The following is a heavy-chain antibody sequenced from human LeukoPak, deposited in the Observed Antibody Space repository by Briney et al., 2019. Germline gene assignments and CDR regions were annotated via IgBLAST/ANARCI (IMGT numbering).Heavy chain of an antibody. J-gene: IGHJ6*03. CDR1: GGSMNNYY. V-gene: IGHV4-4*07. CDR3: ARGVYYCYHMDV. CDR2: MFTNGAS. Sequence: PSETLSLTCRVSGGSMNNYYWSWIRQPAGRGLQWIGRMFTNGASNYNPSLKSRVTMAVDTSKNQVSLTLNSATAADTAVYYCARGVYYCYHMDVWGKGTTVTVSS.